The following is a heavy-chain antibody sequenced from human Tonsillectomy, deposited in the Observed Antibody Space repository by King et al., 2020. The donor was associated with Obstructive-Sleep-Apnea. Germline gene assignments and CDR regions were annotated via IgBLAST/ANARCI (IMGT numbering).Heavy chain of an antibody. V-gene: IGHV3-48*04. Sequence: QLVQSGGGLVQPGGSLRLSCAASGFTFSSYSMNWVRQAPGKGLEWGSYISSSTSTIYYADSVKGRFTISRDNAKNSLYLQMNSLRAEDTAVYYCARGGGWFWYFDLWGRGTLVTVSS. J-gene: IGHJ2*01. CDR3: ARGGGWFWYFDL. CDR2: ISSSTSTI. CDR1: GFTFSSYS. D-gene: IGHD6-19*01.